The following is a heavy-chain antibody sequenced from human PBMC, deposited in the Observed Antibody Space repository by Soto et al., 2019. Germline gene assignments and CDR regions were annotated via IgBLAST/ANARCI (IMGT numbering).Heavy chain of an antibody. D-gene: IGHD5-18*01. CDR2: ISYDGGLQ. CDR3: VSDRGYGHASVPYS. J-gene: IGHJ4*02. Sequence: QAHLVESGGGVVQPGRSLRLSCAASGFTFTSYGMHWVRQAPGTRLEWVAVISYDGGLQHYADSVKGRFTISRDNSKNMLLLQMHSLRVEDTAVYYCVSDRGYGHASVPYSWGQGTLVSVSS. CDR1: GFTFTSYG. V-gene: IGHV3-30*03.